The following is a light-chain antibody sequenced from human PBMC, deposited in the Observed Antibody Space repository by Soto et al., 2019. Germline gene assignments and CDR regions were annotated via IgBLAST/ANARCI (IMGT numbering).Light chain of an antibody. CDR2: DAS. J-gene: IGKJ1*01. CDR1: QGISGW. V-gene: IGKV1-5*01. CDR3: QQYDSYPRT. Sequence: DIQMTQSPSTLSASVGDRVTITCRASQGISGWLAWYQQKAGKAPRLLIFDASSLMSGVPSRFSGSGYGTEFTLTINRLQPDDSATYYCQQYDSYPRTFGQGTKVEIK.